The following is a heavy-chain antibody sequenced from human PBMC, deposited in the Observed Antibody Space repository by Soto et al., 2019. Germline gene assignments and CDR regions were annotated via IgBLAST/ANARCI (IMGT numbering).Heavy chain of an antibody. J-gene: IGHJ6*02. V-gene: IGHV3-48*02. CDR3: ARINFLGVGERGYYGMDV. D-gene: IGHD3-10*01. CDR1: GFTFSSYS. CDR2: ISSSSSTI. Sequence: QAGGSLRLSCAASGFTFSSYSMNWVRQAPGKGLEWVSYISSSSSTIYYADSVKGRFTISRDNAKNSLYLQMNSLRDEDTAVYYCARINFLGVGERGYYGMDVWGQGTTVTVSS.